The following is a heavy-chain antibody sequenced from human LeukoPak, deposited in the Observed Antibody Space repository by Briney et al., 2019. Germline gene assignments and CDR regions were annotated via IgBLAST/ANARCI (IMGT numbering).Heavy chain of an antibody. J-gene: IGHJ4*02. V-gene: IGHV1-2*06. CDR3: ARDTRLEWELLPFTFDY. CDR1: GYTFTGYY. Sequence: ASVKVSCKASGYTFTGYYMHWVRQAPGQGLEWMGRINPNSGGTNYAQKFQGRVTMTRDTSISTAYMELSRLRSDDTAVYYCARDTRLEWELLPFTFDYWGQGTLVTVSS. CDR2: INPNSGGT. D-gene: IGHD1-26*01.